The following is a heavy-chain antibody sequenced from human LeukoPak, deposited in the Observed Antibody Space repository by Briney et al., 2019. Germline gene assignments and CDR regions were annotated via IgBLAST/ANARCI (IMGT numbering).Heavy chain of an antibody. CDR2: ISGSGGST. V-gene: IGHV3-23*01. D-gene: IGHD3-10*01. CDR3: AKVRTFFGSGIDF. CDR1: GFTFSSYA. J-gene: IGHJ4*02. Sequence: PGGSLRLSCAASGFTFSSYAMSWVRQAPGKGLEWVSHISGSGGSTYSADSVKGRFTISRDNSKNTLYLQMNSLRAEDTAICYCAKVRTFFGSGIDFWGQGTLVTVSP.